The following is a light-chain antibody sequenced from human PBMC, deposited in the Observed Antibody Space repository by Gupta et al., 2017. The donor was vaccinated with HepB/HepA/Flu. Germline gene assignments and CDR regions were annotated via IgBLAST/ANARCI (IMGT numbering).Light chain of an antibody. CDR1: SLRSYY. V-gene: IGLV3-19*01. J-gene: IGLJ2*01. CDR2: GKN. CDR3: NSRDNSGNHPVV. Sequence: SSELTQDHAVSVALGQPVRITCQGDSLRSYYASWYQQKPGQAPVLVIYGKNNRPSGIPGRFSGSSSGNTASLTITGAQAEDEADYYCNSRDNSGNHPVVFGGGTKLTVL.